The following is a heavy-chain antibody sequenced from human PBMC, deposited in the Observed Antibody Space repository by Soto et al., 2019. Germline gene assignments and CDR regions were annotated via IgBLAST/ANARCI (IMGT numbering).Heavy chain of an antibody. CDR2: IIPVIGVG. CDR1: GNTLNTDT. J-gene: IGHJ5*02. D-gene: IGHD3-22*01. CDR3: AIGRTGSNGYYWA. Sequence: QVQLVQSGAEVKKPGSSVKVSCKPSGNTLNTDTITWLRQAPGQGHEWMGRIIPVIGVGTYAQKFQDRVTITADKSTTTVYMEVTSLTSEDTATYYCAIGRTGSNGYYWAWGQGTQVTVS. V-gene: IGHV1-69*02.